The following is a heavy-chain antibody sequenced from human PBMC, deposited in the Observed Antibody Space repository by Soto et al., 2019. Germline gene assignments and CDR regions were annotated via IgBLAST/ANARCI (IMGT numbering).Heavy chain of an antibody. V-gene: IGHV1-2*04. CDR3: ARDLRQLTRSYGIDV. CDR2: LNPNSGGT. CDR1: GYPFTDFY. J-gene: IGHJ6*02. Sequence: GASVKVSCKASGYPFTDFYLHWVRQAPGQGLEWIGWLNPNSGGTYYAQKFQGWVTMTRDTSINTAYLELSRLTSDATAVYYCARDLRQLTRSYGIDVWGQGTTVTVSS.